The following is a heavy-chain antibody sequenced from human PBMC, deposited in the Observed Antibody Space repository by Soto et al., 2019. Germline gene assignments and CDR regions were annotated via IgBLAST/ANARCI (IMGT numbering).Heavy chain of an antibody. Sequence: ASVKVSCKASGYTFTGYYMHWVRQAPGQGLEWMGWINPNSGGTNYAQKFQGWVTMTRDTSISTAYMELSRLRSDDTAVYYCARASPYCSSTSCYGDAFDIWGQGTMVTVSS. CDR2: INPNSGGT. V-gene: IGHV1-2*04. CDR1: GYTFTGYY. J-gene: IGHJ3*02. CDR3: ARASPYCSSTSCYGDAFDI. D-gene: IGHD2-2*01.